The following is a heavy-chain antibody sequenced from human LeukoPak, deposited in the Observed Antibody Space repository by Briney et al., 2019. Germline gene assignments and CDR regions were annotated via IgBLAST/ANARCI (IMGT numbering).Heavy chain of an antibody. CDR2: ISGSGGNT. D-gene: IGHD3-22*01. Sequence: GGSLRLSCAASGFTFSSYAMSWVRQAPGKGLEWVSAISGSGGNTYYADSVKGRFTISRDNSKNTLYLQMNSLRAEDTAVYYCAKDGYEKWLLPYYYYGMDVWGQGTTVTVSS. CDR1: GFTFSSYA. CDR3: AKDGYEKWLLPYYYYGMDV. J-gene: IGHJ6*02. V-gene: IGHV3-23*01.